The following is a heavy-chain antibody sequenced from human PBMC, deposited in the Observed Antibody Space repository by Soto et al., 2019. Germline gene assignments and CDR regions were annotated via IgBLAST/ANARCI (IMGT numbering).Heavy chain of an antibody. J-gene: IGHJ4*02. V-gene: IGHV4-59*08. D-gene: IGHD4-17*01. CDR3: ARRYGTLFDY. Sequence: SDTLSLTCTVSGGSISSYYWSWIRQPPGKGLEWIGYIYYSGSTNYNPSLKSRVTISVDTSKNQFSLKLSSVTAADTAVYYCARRYGTLFDYWGQGTLVTVSS. CDR1: GGSISSYY. CDR2: IYYSGST.